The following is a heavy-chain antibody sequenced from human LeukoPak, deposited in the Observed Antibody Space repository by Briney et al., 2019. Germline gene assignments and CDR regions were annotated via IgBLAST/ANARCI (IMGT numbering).Heavy chain of an antibody. V-gene: IGHV4-39*01. Sequence: PSETLSLTCTVSGGSISSGGYYWSWIRQPPGKGLEWIGSIYYSGSTYYNPSLKSRVTISVDTSKNQFSLKLSSVTAADTAVYYCARSDFWSGYYLFDYWGQGTLVTVSS. CDR3: ARSDFWSGYYLFDY. D-gene: IGHD3-3*01. J-gene: IGHJ4*02. CDR1: GGSISSGGYY. CDR2: IYYSGST.